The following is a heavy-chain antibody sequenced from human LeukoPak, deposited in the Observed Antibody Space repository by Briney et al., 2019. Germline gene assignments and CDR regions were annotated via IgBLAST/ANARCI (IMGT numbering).Heavy chain of an antibody. Sequence: GGSLRLSCAASGFTFSSYWMHWVRQAPGKGLVWVSRISGDESSTSYADSVKGRFTISRDNAKNTLYLQMNSLRAEDTAVYYCARTLYDFWSGYYREDAFDIWGQGTMVTVSS. V-gene: IGHV3-74*01. CDR1: GFTFSSYW. J-gene: IGHJ3*02. D-gene: IGHD3-3*01. CDR3: ARTLYDFWSGYYREDAFDI. CDR2: ISGDESST.